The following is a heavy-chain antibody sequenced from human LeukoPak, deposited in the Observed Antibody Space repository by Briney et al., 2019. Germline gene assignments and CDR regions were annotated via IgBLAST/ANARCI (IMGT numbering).Heavy chain of an antibody. D-gene: IGHD5-24*01. CDR3: ARVNRRGDGYGGGYYFDY. V-gene: IGHV3-30*07. CDR1: GCTLSRYA. J-gene: IGHJ4*02. CDR2: ISYNGSNK. Sequence: GGSLRLSCAAAGCTLSRYAMHWVRQAPGMGLEWVAVISYNGSNKYSADSVKGRFTISRDNSKNTLYLQMNSLRTEDTAVYYCARVNRRGDGYGGGYYFDYWGQGNLVTVSS.